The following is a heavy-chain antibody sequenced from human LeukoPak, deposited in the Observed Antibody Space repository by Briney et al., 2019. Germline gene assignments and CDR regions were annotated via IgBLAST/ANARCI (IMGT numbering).Heavy chain of an antibody. D-gene: IGHD6-19*01. Sequence: GGSLRLSCAASGFTFSSYEMNWVRQAPGKGLEWVAVISYDDTNKYYVDSVKGRFTISRDNSKNTLYLQMNSLRAEDTAVYYCARGLRQWPTRHAFDIWGQGTMVTVSS. CDR2: ISYDDTNK. V-gene: IGHV3-30*04. J-gene: IGHJ3*02. CDR3: ARGLRQWPTRHAFDI. CDR1: GFTFSSYE.